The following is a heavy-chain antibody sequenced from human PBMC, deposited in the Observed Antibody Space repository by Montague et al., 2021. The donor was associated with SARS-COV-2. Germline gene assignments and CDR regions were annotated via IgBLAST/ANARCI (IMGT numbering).Heavy chain of an antibody. CDR1: GGSFSNYY. D-gene: IGHD5-18*01. CDR2: IYYSGST. Sequence: TLSLTCAISGGSFSNYYWSWIRQHPGKGLEWIGYIYYSGSTYYNPSLKSRVTISVDTSKNQFSLKLSSVTAADTAVYYCARDIFQRAPDTTICDYYYYGMDVWGQGTTVTVSS. V-gene: IGHV4-31*11. J-gene: IGHJ6*02. CDR3: ARDIFQRAPDTTICDYYYYGMDV.